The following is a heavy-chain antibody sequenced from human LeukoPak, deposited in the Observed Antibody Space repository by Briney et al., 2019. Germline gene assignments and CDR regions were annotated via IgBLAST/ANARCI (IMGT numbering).Heavy chain of an antibody. CDR1: GFTFSSYG. CDR2: IRYDGSNK. J-gene: IGHJ4*02. Sequence: GGSLRLSCAASGFTFSSYGMHWVRQAPGKGLEWVAFIRYDGSNKYYADSVKGRFTISRDNVNQSLHLQMNSLRPEDTAVYYCARCRGSGSYCLDHWGQGTLVTVSS. V-gene: IGHV3-30*02. CDR3: ARCRGSGSYCLDH. D-gene: IGHD3-10*01.